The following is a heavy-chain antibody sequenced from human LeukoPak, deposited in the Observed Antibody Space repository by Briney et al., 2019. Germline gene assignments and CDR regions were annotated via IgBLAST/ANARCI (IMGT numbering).Heavy chain of an antibody. CDR1: GFTFSSYA. CDR2: ISGSGGST. Sequence: GGSLRLSGAASGFTFSSYAMSWVGKAPGKGLEWVSAISGSGGSTYYADSVKGRFTISRDNSKNTLYLQMNSLRAEDTAVYYCAKARGTTVTDPYFDYWGQGTLVTVSS. D-gene: IGHD4-17*01. CDR3: AKARGTTVTDPYFDY. V-gene: IGHV3-23*01. J-gene: IGHJ4*02.